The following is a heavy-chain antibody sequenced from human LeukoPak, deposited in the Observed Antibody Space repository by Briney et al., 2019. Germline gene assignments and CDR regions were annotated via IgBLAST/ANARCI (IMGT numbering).Heavy chain of an antibody. CDR2: IYYSGST. J-gene: IGHJ6*03. CDR3: ARDQVVATIYSDYYYYMDV. Sequence: SETLSLTCTVSGGSVSCGSYYWSWIRQPPGKGLEWIGYIYYSGSTNYNPSLKSRVTISVDTSKNQFSLKLSSVTAADTAVYYCARDQVVATIYSDYYYYMDVWGKGTTVTVSS. V-gene: IGHV4-61*01. CDR1: GGSVSCGSYY. D-gene: IGHD5-12*01.